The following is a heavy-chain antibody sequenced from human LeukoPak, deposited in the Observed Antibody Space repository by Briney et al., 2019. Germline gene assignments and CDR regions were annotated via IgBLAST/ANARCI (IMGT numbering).Heavy chain of an antibody. V-gene: IGHV3-23*01. Sequence: GGSLRLSCAASRFTFSSYAMSWVRQAPGKGLEWVSAISGSGGSTYYADSVKGRFTISRDNAKNSLYLQMNSLRAEDTAVYYCARGSWFGELSRLDYWGQGTLVTVSS. CDR2: ISGSGGST. CDR1: RFTFSSYA. CDR3: ARGSWFGELSRLDY. D-gene: IGHD3-10*01. J-gene: IGHJ4*02.